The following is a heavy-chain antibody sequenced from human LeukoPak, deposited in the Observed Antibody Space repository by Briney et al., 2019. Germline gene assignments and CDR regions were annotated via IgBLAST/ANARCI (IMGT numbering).Heavy chain of an antibody. CDR1: GFTVSSNY. D-gene: IGHD5-24*01. J-gene: IGHJ5*02. Sequence: PGGSLRLSCAASGFTVSSNYMSWVRQAPGKGLEWVSVIYSGGSTYYADSVKGRFTIPRDSSENTLYLQMNSVRADDTAVYYCAREPTDGYTPWGQGTLVTVSS. V-gene: IGHV3-53*01. CDR2: IYSGGST. CDR3: AREPTDGYTP.